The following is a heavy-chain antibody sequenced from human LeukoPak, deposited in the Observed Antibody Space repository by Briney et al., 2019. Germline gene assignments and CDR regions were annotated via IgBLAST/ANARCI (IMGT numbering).Heavy chain of an antibody. V-gene: IGHV3-23*01. D-gene: IGHD2-15*01. CDR1: GFTFSSYA. Sequence: GGSLRLSCAASGFTFSSYAMNWVRQAPGKGLEGVSAISGNGGSTYYADSVKGRFTISGDNSKNTLYLQMNSLRAEDTAVYYCAKISGNCSGGSCYYWGQGTLVTVSS. CDR3: AKISGNCSGGSCYY. J-gene: IGHJ4*02. CDR2: ISGNGGST.